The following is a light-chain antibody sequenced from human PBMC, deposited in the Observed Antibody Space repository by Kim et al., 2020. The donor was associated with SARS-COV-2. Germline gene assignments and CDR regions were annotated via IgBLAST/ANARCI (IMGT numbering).Light chain of an antibody. CDR1: STAVVAYNL. CDR3: TSYTRSDTWV. V-gene: IGLV2-14*03. J-gene: IGLJ3*02. CDR2: DVS. Sequence: GQSATISCTSTSTAVVAYNLVSCYQQHPGKPPKFMIHDVSQRSAGGSNRFSGSKSGNTASLTISGLQAEDEADYYCTSYTRSDTWVFGGGTQLTVL.